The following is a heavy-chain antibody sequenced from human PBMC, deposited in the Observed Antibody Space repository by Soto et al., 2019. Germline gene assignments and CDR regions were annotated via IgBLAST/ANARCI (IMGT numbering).Heavy chain of an antibody. J-gene: IGHJ5*02. D-gene: IGHD3-10*01. Sequence: QITLKESGPTLVKPTQTLTLTCTYSGFSHSSSGVGMGWIRQPPEKALEWLALLYWNDDKRYSPSLKSRLTITKDTSKSQVVLTMSNMDPVDTATYYCVSGSFPNWFDPWGQGILVIVSS. V-gene: IGHV2-5*01. CDR1: GFSHSSSGVG. CDR2: LYWNDDK. CDR3: VSGSFPNWFDP.